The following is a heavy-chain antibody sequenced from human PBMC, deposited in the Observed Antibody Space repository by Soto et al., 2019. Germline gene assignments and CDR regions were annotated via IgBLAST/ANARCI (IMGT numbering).Heavy chain of an antibody. Sequence: ASVKVSCKASGYTFTSYYMHWVRQAPGQGLEWMGIINPSGGSTSYAQKFQGRVTMTRDTSTSTVYMELSSLRPEDTAVYYCARVVGYCISTSCYAFDYWGQGTLVTVSS. CDR2: INPSGGST. V-gene: IGHV1-46*01. CDR3: ARVVGYCISTSCYAFDY. D-gene: IGHD2-2*01. CDR1: GYTFTSYY. J-gene: IGHJ4*02.